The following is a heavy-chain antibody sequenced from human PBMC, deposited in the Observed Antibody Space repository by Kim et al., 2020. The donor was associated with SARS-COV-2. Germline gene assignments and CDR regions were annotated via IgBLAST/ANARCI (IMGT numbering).Heavy chain of an antibody. D-gene: IGHD3-16*02. CDR3: ARDGGLRLRLGELSLRYYG. V-gene: IGHV4-59*01. J-gene: IGHJ6*01. CDR2: IYYSGST. Sequence: SETLSLTCTVSGGPISSYYWSWIRQHPGKGLEWIGYIYYSGSTNYNLSLKSRVTISVDTSKNQFSLKLSSVTAADTAVYYCARDGGLRLRLGELSLRYYG. CDR1: GGPISSYY.